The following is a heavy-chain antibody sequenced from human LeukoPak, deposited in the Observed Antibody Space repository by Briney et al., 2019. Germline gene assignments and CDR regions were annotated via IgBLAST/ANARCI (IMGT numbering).Heavy chain of an antibody. CDR2: ISGSGGNT. Sequence: GGSLRLSCAASGFTFSSYAMSWVRQAPGKGLEWVSGISGSGGNTYYADSVKGRFTISRDTSKNSLYLQMNSLRAEDTAVYYCARDGDIVVATPWFGYWGQGTLVTVSS. V-gene: IGHV3-23*01. CDR3: ARDGDIVVATPWFGY. J-gene: IGHJ4*02. D-gene: IGHD2-15*01. CDR1: GFTFSSYA.